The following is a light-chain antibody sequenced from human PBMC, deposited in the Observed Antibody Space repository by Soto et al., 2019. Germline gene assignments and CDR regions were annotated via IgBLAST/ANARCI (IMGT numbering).Light chain of an antibody. J-gene: IGLJ2*01. CDR2: EVN. CDR1: SSDVGNYNY. V-gene: IGLV2-8*01. CDR3: TSYAGSNKLV. Sequence: QSALTQPPSASASPGHSVTISCTGTSSDVGNYNYVSWYQQHPGKAPKLVIFEVNKRPSGVPDRFSGSKSGNTASLTVSGLQAEDEAAYYCTSYAGSNKLVFGGGTKRPS.